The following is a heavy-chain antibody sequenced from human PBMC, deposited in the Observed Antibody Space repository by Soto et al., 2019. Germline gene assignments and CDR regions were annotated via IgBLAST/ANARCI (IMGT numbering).Heavy chain of an antibody. Sequence: GGSLRLSCAASGFTFSSYAMSWVRQAPGKGLEWVSAISGSGGSTYYADSVKGRFTISRDNSKNTLYLQMNSLRAEDTAVYCCAKAHYYGSGSYYNEPYYYGMDVWGQGTTVTVSS. V-gene: IGHV3-23*01. CDR1: GFTFSSYA. D-gene: IGHD3-10*01. CDR3: AKAHYYGSGSYYNEPYYYGMDV. CDR2: ISGSGGST. J-gene: IGHJ6*02.